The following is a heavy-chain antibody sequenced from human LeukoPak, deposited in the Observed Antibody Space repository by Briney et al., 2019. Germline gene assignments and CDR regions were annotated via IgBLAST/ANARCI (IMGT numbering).Heavy chain of an antibody. CDR2: ISNNGGYT. Sequence: GGSLRLSCAASGFTFSSSAMSWVRQAPGKGLEWVSAISNNGGYTYYADSVQGRFTISRDNSKSTLCLQMNSLRAEDTAVYYCAREDQWELLEEPAPRPFDYWGQGTLVTVSS. CDR3: AREDQWELLEEPAPRPFDY. D-gene: IGHD1-26*01. CDR1: GFTFSSSA. J-gene: IGHJ4*02. V-gene: IGHV3-23*01.